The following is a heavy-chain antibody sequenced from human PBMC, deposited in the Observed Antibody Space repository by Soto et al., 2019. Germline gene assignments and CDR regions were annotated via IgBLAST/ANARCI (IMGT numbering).Heavy chain of an antibody. V-gene: IGHV3-30*04. CDR2: ISYDGSNK. CDR3: ARGADDILTGYYDY. J-gene: IGHJ4*02. D-gene: IGHD3-9*01. CDR1: GFTFSSYA. Sequence: GGSLRLSCAASGFTFSSYAMHWVRQAPGKGLEWVAVISYDGSNKYYADSVKGRFTISRDNSKNPLYLQMNSLRAEDTAVYYCARGADDILTGYYDYWGQGTLVTVSS.